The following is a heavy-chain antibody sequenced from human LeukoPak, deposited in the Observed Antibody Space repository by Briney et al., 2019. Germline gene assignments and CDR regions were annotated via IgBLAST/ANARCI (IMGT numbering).Heavy chain of an antibody. V-gene: IGHV1-69*06. Sequence: ASVKVSCKASGGTFSSYAISWVRQAPGQGLEWMGGIIPIFGTANYAQKFQGRVTITADKSTSTAYMELSSLRSEDTDVYYCARARIAAAGDYFDYWGQGTLVTVSS. CDR2: IIPIFGTA. J-gene: IGHJ4*02. CDR3: ARARIAAAGDYFDY. D-gene: IGHD6-13*01. CDR1: GGTFSSYA.